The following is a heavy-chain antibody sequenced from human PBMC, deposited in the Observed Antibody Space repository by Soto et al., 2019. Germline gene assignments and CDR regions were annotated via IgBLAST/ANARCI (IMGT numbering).Heavy chain of an antibody. J-gene: IGHJ6*02. CDR3: AKDHFPGGDGYNSYYFYYGMDV. CDR2: ISGSGGST. CDR1: GFTFSSYA. D-gene: IGHD2-21*01. V-gene: IGHV3-23*01. Sequence: QTGGSLRLSCAASGFTFSSYAMSWVRQAPGKGLEWVSAISGSGGSTYYADSVKCRFTISRDISKNTLYLQMNSLRAEDTAVYYCAKDHFPGGDGYNSYYFYYGMDVWGQGTTVTVPS.